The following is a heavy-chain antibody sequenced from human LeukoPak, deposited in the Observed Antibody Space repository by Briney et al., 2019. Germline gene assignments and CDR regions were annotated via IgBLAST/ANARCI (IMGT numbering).Heavy chain of an antibody. J-gene: IGHJ4*02. CDR1: GGSISGSNW. CDR3: ARRHLEGYNAYGLFDY. CDR2: IYHSGST. V-gene: IGHV4-4*02. Sequence: SGTLSLTCAVSGGSISGSNWWSWVRQSPGKGLEWIGEIYHSGSTNYNPSLKSRITISVDKSKNLFPLKLSSVTAADAGVYHCARRHLEGYNAYGLFDYWGQGTLVTVSS. D-gene: IGHD5-12*01.